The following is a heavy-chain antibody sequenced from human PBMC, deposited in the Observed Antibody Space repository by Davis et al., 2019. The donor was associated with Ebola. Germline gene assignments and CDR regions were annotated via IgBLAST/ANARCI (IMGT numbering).Heavy chain of an antibody. D-gene: IGHD6-19*01. CDR1: GYTFTGYY. Sequence: AASVKVSCRASGYTFTGYYMHWVRQAPGQGLEWMGWINPNSGGTNYAQKFQGWVTMTRDTSISTAYMELSRLRSDDTAVYYCARGIDSSGWTHWGQGTLVTVSS. CDR3: ARGIDSSGWTH. J-gene: IGHJ4*02. CDR2: INPNSGGT. V-gene: IGHV1-2*04.